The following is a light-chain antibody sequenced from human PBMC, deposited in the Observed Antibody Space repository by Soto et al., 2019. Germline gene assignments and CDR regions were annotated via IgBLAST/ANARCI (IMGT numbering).Light chain of an antibody. CDR3: QQPNSFPIT. CDR1: QSISSW. Sequence: DIQMTQSPSTLSASVGDRVTITCRASQSISSWLAWYQQKPGKAPKLLIYDASSLESGVPSRFSGSGSGTEFTLTISSLQPDDFATYYCQQPNSFPITFGQGTRLEIK. CDR2: DAS. J-gene: IGKJ5*01. V-gene: IGKV1-5*01.